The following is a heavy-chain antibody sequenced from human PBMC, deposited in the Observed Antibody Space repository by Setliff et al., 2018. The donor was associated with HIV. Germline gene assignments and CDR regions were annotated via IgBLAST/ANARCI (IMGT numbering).Heavy chain of an antibody. D-gene: IGHD6-13*01. CDR1: GGSFSAYY. J-gene: IGHJ6*03. V-gene: IGHV4-34*01. CDR2: INHSGST. Sequence: PSETLSLTCAVYGGSFSAYYWSWIRQPPGKGLEWIGEINHSGSTNYNPSLKSRVTISIDTSKNQCSLTLSSVTAADTAVYYCARVSCSSWYSIPRYYYYSMDVWGNGTTVTVSS. CDR3: ARVSCSSWYSIPRYYYYSMDV.